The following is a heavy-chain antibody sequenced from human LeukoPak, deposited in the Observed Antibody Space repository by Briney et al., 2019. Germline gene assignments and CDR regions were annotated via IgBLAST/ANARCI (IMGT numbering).Heavy chain of an antibody. D-gene: IGHD3-9*01. Sequence: GGSLRLSCAASGFTFSNAWMSWVRQAPGKGLEWVGRIKSKTDGGTTDYAAPVKGRFTISRDDSKNTLYLQMNSLKTEDTAVYYCTARYSDWLFQDYWGQGTLVTVSS. CDR2: IKSKTDGGTT. V-gene: IGHV3-15*01. CDR3: TARYSDWLFQDY. J-gene: IGHJ4*02. CDR1: GFTFSNAW.